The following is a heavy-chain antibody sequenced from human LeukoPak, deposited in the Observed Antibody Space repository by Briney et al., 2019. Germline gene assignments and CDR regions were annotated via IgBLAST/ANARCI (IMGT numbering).Heavy chain of an antibody. D-gene: IGHD5-12*01. CDR2: INHSGST. CDR1: GGSFSGYY. J-gene: IGHJ4*02. CDR3: EVEGYDYFDY. V-gene: IGHV4-34*01. Sequence: SETLSLTCAVYGGSFSGYYWSWIRQPPGKGLEWIGEINHSGSTNYNPSLKSRVTISVDTSKNQFSLKLSSVTAADTAVYYCEVEGYDYFDYWGQRTLVTVSS.